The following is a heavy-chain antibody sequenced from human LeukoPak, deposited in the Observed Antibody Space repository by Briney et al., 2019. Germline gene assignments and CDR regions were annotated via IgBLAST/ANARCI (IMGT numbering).Heavy chain of an antibody. J-gene: IGHJ4*02. V-gene: IGHV3-20*04. CDR2: INWNGGST. CDR3: ARDEGSGSYPTTFDY. Sequence: GGSLRRSCAASGFTFDDYGMSWVRQAPGKGLEWVSGINWNGGSTGYADSVKGRFTISRDNAKNSLYLQMNSLRAEDTALYYCARDEGSGSYPTTFDYWGQGTLVTVSS. D-gene: IGHD3-10*01. CDR1: GFTFDDYG.